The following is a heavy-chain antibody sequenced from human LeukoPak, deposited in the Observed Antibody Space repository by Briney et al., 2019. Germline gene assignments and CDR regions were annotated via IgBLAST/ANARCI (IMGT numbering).Heavy chain of an antibody. CDR1: GDTFTSYG. Sequence: GASVKVSCKASGDTFTSYGISWVRQAPGQGLEWMGWINPNSGVTDYAQNFQGRVTMTRDTSISTAYVELSRLRSDDTAVYYCARAHSSSWYVSRNWFDPWGQGTLVTVSS. CDR3: ARAHSSSWYVSRNWFDP. J-gene: IGHJ5*02. D-gene: IGHD6-13*01. CDR2: INPNSGVT. V-gene: IGHV1-2*02.